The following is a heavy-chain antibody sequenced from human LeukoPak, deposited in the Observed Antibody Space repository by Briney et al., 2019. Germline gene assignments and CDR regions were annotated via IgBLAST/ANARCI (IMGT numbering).Heavy chain of an antibody. D-gene: IGHD6-13*01. CDR3: ARDSSSSWDDIDY. J-gene: IGHJ4*02. Sequence: ASVKVSCKASGYTFTSYATHWVRQAPGQRLEWMGWINAGNGNTKYSQKFQGRVTITRDTSASTAYMELSSLRSEDTAVYYCARDSSSSWDDIDYWGQGTLVTVSS. CDR2: INAGNGNT. V-gene: IGHV1-3*01. CDR1: GYTFTSYA.